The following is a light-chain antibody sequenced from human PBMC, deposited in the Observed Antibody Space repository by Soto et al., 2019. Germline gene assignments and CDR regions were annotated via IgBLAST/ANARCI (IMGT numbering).Light chain of an antibody. CDR1: QRVSSGN. V-gene: IGKV3-20*01. Sequence: EIVLTQSPVTLSLSPGERATLSCSASQRVSSGNLAWYQQKPGLAPRLLIFGATSRAAGIPDRFSGSGSGADFTLTISRLEPEDFAAYSCHQYGSPPPWTFGQGTKVDIK. J-gene: IGKJ1*01. CDR2: GAT. CDR3: HQYGSPPPWT.